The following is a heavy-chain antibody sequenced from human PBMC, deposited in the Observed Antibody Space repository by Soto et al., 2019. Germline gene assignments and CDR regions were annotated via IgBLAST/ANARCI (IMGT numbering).Heavy chain of an antibody. V-gene: IGHV3-30-3*01. Sequence: QVQLVESGGGVVQPGRSLRLSCAVSGFTFSSYAMHWVRQAPGKGLEWVAVISYDGSNKYYADSVKGRFTISRDNSKNTLYLQMNSLRAEDTAVYYCARDPFQLGPETIGAFDIWGQGTMVTVSS. CDR1: GFTFSSYA. CDR2: ISYDGSNK. D-gene: IGHD7-27*01. J-gene: IGHJ3*02. CDR3: ARDPFQLGPETIGAFDI.